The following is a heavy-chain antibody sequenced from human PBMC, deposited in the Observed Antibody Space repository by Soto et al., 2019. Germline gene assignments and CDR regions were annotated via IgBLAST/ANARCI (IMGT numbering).Heavy chain of an antibody. J-gene: IGHJ3*02. CDR2: IYTSGST. Sequence: WIWIRQPAGKGLEWIGRIYTSGSTNYNPSLKSRVTMSIDTSKNQFSLKLTSVTAADTAVYYCARDTSVWYGDTFDIWGQGTMVTVSS. D-gene: IGHD6-19*01. V-gene: IGHV4-4*07. CDR3: ARDTSVWYGDTFDI.